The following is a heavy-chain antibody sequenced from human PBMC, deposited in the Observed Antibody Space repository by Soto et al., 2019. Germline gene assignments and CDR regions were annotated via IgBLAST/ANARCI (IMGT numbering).Heavy chain of an antibody. CDR2: IIPIFGTA. Sequence: SVKVSCKASGGTFSSYAISWVRQAPGQGLEWMGGIIPIFGTANYAQKFQGRVTITADESTSTAYMELSSLRSEDTAVSYCARLRDCSGGSCSGGSYYYYYGMDVWGQGTTVTVSS. D-gene: IGHD2-15*01. CDR1: GGTFSSYA. J-gene: IGHJ6*02. CDR3: ARLRDCSGGSCSGGSYYYYYGMDV. V-gene: IGHV1-69*13.